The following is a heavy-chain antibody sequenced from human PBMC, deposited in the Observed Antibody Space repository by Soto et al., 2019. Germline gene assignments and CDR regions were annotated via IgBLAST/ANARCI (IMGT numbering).Heavy chain of an antibody. Sequence: QVLLQQWGAGLLKPSETLSLTCAVYGGSFSAYYWSWIRQPPGKGLEWIGEINHSGSTNYNPSLXSXGXXSVDTSKNQFSLKLSSVTAADTAVYYCARTSRFEYWGQGTLVTVSS. J-gene: IGHJ4*02. CDR1: GGSFSAYY. D-gene: IGHD6-6*01. CDR2: INHSGST. CDR3: ARTSRFEY. V-gene: IGHV4-34*01.